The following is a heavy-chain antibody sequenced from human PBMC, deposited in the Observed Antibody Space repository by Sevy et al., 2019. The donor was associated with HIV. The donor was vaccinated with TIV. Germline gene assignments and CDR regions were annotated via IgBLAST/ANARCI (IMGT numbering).Heavy chain of an antibody. J-gene: IGHJ4*02. D-gene: IGHD5-18*01. CDR1: GFTFSSFA. CDR3: AKKMGGGSGMAFLVDY. Sequence: WGSLRLSCAASGFTFSSFAMGWVRQAPGKGLDGISVISGTGDHTYYADSVKGRFTISRDNSKNTLFLQMNSLRAEDTAIFYCAKKMGGGSGMAFLVDYWGQGTLVTVSS. V-gene: IGHV3-23*01. CDR2: ISGTGDHT.